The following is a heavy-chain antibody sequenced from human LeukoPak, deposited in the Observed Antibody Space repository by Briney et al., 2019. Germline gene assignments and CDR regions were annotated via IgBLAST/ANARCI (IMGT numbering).Heavy chain of an antibody. J-gene: IGHJ4*02. CDR1: GFTVSSYG. D-gene: IGHD6-19*01. CDR2: IWYDGSNK. Sequence: PGGSLRLSCAASGFTVSSYGMHWVRQAPGKGLEWVAVIWYDGSNKYYADSVKGRFTISRDNSKNTLYLQMNSLRAEDTAVYYCAKEYSSGWYYFDYWGQGTLVTVSS. CDR3: AKEYSSGWYYFDY. V-gene: IGHV3-33*06.